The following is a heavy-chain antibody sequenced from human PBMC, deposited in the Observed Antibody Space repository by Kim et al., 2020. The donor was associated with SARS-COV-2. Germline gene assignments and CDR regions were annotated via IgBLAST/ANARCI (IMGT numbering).Heavy chain of an antibody. V-gene: IGHV3-30*18. CDR3: AKDIAEQQLVRVVYYYYYGMDV. Sequence: GSLRLSCAASGFTFSSYGMHWVRQAPGKGLEWVAVISYDGSNKYYADSAKGRFTISRDNSKNTLYLQMNSLRAEDTAVYYCAKDIAEQQLVRVVYYYYYGMDVWCQGTTVAVSS. CDR2: ISYDGSNK. J-gene: IGHJ6*02. D-gene: IGHD6-13*01. CDR1: GFTFSSYG.